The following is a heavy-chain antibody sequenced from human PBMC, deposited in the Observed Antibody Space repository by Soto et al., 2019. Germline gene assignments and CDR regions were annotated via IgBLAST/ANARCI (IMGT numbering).Heavy chain of an antibody. V-gene: IGHV1-2*02. CDR1: GYTFTGYY. J-gene: IGHJ6*02. D-gene: IGHD5-18*01. CDR3: AREVVPADTATAVYYYYGMDV. CDR2: INPNSGGT. Sequence: ASVKVSCKASGYTFTGYYMHWVRQAPGQGLEWMGWINPNSGGTNYAQKFQGRVTMTRDTSISTAYMELSRLRSDDTAVYYCAREVVPADTATAVYYYYGMDVWGQGTTVTVSS.